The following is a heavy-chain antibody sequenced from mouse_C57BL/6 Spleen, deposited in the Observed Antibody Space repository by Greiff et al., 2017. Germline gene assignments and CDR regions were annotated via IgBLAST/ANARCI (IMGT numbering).Heavy chain of an antibody. Sequence: QVQLQQPGTELVKPGASVKLSCKASGYTFTSYWMHWVKQRPGQGLEWMGNINPSNGGTKYNEKFKSKATLTVDKSSSTAYMQLSSLTSEDSAVAYCVNYDVSSPYFDYWGQGTTLTVSS. D-gene: IGHD1-1*01. CDR2: INPSNGGT. CDR3: VNYDVSSPYFDY. CDR1: GYTFTSYW. V-gene: IGHV1-53*01. J-gene: IGHJ2*01.